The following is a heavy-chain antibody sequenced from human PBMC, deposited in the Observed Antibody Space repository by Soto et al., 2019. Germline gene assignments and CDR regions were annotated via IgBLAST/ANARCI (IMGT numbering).Heavy chain of an antibody. CDR1: GGSISSYY. CDR2: IYYSGST. Sequence: SETLSLTCTVSGGSISSYYWSWIRQPPGKGLEWIGYIYYSGSTNYNPSLKSRVTISVDTSKNQFSLKLSSVTAADTAVYYCARSSDDYIWGSYRPNWFDPWGQGTLVTVS. V-gene: IGHV4-59*08. D-gene: IGHD3-16*02. CDR3: ARSSDDYIWGSYRPNWFDP. J-gene: IGHJ5*02.